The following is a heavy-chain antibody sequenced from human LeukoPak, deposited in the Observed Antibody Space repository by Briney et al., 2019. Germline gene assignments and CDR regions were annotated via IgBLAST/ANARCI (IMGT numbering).Heavy chain of an antibody. J-gene: IGHJ6*02. Sequence: PGGSLRLSCAASGFTFSSYAMSWVRQAPGKGLEWVSAISGSGGSTYYAGSVKGRFTISRDNSKNTLYLQMNSLRAEDTAVYYCARAQVDYNNGPGSQGYYSYGMDVWGQGTTVTVSS. D-gene: IGHD4-11*01. CDR2: ISGSGGST. CDR1: GFTFSSYA. CDR3: ARAQVDYNNGPGSQGYYSYGMDV. V-gene: IGHV3-23*01.